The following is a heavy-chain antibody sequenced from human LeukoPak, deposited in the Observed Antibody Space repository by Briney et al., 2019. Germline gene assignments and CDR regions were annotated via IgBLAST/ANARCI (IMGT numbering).Heavy chain of an antibody. CDR1: GFAFDDYA. Sequence: GGSLRLSCAASGFAFDDYAMHWVRQAPGKGLEWVSGISWNSGSIGYADSVKGRFTISRDNAKNSLYLQMNSLRAEDTALYYCAKDIRAAAARVYWGQGTLVTVSS. CDR2: ISWNSGSI. J-gene: IGHJ4*02. V-gene: IGHV3-9*01. D-gene: IGHD6-13*01. CDR3: AKDIRAAAARVY.